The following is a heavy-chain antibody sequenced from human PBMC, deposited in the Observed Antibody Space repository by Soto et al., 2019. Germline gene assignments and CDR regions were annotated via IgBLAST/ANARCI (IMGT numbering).Heavy chain of an antibody. D-gene: IGHD3-3*01. V-gene: IGHV4-59*01. Sequence: PSETLSLTCTVSGGFIISYYWSWIRQPPGKGLEWIGYIYYSGSTNYNPSLKSRVTISVDTSKNQFSLKLSSVTAADTAVYYCARDRGPGYDFRSGYPTRGGFVPWGQGTLVTVSS. CDR2: IYYSGST. CDR3: ARDRGPGYDFRSGYPTRGGFVP. CDR1: GGFIISYY. J-gene: IGHJ5*02.